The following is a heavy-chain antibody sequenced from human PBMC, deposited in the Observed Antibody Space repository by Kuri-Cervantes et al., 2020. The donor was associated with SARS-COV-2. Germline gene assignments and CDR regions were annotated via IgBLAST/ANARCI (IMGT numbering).Heavy chain of an antibody. Sequence: GSLRLSCAVYGGSFSGYYWSWIRQPPGKGLEWIGEINHNGSTNYNPSLKSRVTISVDTSKNQFSLKLSSVTAADTAVYYCAREWLTNWGRPDDAFDIWGQGTMVTVSS. CDR2: INHNGST. CDR1: GGSFSGYY. V-gene: IGHV4-34*01. CDR3: AREWLTNWGRPDDAFDI. D-gene: IGHD7-27*01. J-gene: IGHJ3*02.